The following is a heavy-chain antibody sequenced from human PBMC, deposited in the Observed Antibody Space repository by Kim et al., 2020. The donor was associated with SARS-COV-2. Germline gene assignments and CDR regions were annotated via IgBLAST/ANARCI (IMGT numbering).Heavy chain of an antibody. CDR3: AKVQLTGFSSAWFFMDV. CDR1: GFTFSNYG. V-gene: IGHV3-33*06. CDR2: IWYDGSSQ. J-gene: IGHJ6*02. Sequence: GGSLRLSCAASGFTFSNYGMNWVRQAPGKGLEWVAVIWYDGSSQFYADSVKGRFTISRDNSKSMLFLQMSSLRAEDTAIYYCAKVQLTGFSSAWFFMDVWGQGTTVTVSS. D-gene: IGHD6-19*01.